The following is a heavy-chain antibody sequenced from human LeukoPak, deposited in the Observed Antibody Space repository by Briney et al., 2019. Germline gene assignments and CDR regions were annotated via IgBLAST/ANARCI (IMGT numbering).Heavy chain of an antibody. Sequence: PGESLKISCKGSGYSFTSYWIGWVRPMPGKGLEWMGIIYPGDSDTRYSPSFQGRVTISAGKSISTAYLQWSSLKASDTAMYYCASIRVVVITDDAFDIWGQGTMVTVSS. D-gene: IGHD3-22*01. CDR2: IYPGDSDT. V-gene: IGHV5-51*01. CDR1: GYSFTSYW. CDR3: ASIRVVVITDDAFDI. J-gene: IGHJ3*02.